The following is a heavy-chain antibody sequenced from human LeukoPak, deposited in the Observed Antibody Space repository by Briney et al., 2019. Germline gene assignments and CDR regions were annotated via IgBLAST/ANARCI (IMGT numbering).Heavy chain of an antibody. V-gene: IGHV3-48*03. CDR2: ISSSGSTI. D-gene: IGHD5-18*01. CDR1: GFTFSSYE. J-gene: IGHJ5*02. Sequence: GGSLRLSCAASGFTFSSYEMNWVRQAPGKGLEWVSYISSSGSTIYYADSVKGRFTISRDNAKNSLYLQMNSLRAEDTAAYYCARDISAMVTYWFDPWGQGTLVTVSS. CDR3: ARDISAMVTYWFDP.